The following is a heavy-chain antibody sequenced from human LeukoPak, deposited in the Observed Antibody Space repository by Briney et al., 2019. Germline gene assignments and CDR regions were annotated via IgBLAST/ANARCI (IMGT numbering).Heavy chain of an antibody. CDR2: IKHSGST. CDR1: GGSFSGYY. D-gene: IGHD3-3*01. V-gene: IGHV4-34*01. CDR3: ARVSVFGVVIAGFDY. J-gene: IGHJ4*02. Sequence: SETLSLTCAVYGGSFSGYYWSWIRQPPGKGLEWIGVIKHSGSTNYNPSLKSRVTISVDTSKNQFSLKLSSVTAADTAVYYCARVSVFGVVIAGFDYWGQGTLVTVSS.